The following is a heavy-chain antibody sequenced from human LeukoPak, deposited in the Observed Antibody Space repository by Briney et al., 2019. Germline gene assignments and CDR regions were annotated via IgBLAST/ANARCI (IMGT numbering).Heavy chain of an antibody. V-gene: IGHV1-8*03. CDR2: MNPNSGNT. CDR3: AKGSSVLLWPGGFDY. CDR1: GYTFTSYD. Sequence: ASVKVSCKASGYTFTSYDINWVRQATGQGLEWMGWMNPNSGNTGYAQKFQGRVTITRNTSISTAYMELSSLRSEDTAVYYCAKGSSVLLWPGGFDYWGQGTLVTVSS. J-gene: IGHJ4*02. D-gene: IGHD3-10*01.